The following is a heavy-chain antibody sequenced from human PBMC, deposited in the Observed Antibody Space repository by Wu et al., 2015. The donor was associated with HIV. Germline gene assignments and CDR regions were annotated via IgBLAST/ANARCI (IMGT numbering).Heavy chain of an antibody. CDR2: MNPNSGNT. V-gene: IGHV1-8*03. CDR3: ARGQGGYCSSTSCLFDP. D-gene: IGHD2-2*01. CDR1: GYTFTSYD. J-gene: IGHJ5*02. Sequence: QVQLVQSGAEVKKPGASVKVSCKASGYTFTSYDINWVRQATGQGLEWMGWMNPNSGNTGFAQKFQGRVTITRNTSISTAYMELSSLRSEDTAVYYCARGQGGYCSSTSCLFDPWAREPGHRLL.